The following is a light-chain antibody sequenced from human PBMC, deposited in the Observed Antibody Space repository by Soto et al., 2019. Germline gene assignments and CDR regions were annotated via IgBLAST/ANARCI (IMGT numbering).Light chain of an antibody. Sequence: QSVLTQPRSVSGSPGQSVTISCTGTSSDVGGYTYVSWYQQHPGKAPKLMIFDVVKRPSGVPDRFSGSKSGNTASLTISGLQAEDEADYYCCSYAGSYTLVFGGGTKLTVL. CDR1: SSDVGGYTY. J-gene: IGLJ3*02. CDR2: DVV. CDR3: CSYAGSYTLV. V-gene: IGLV2-11*01.